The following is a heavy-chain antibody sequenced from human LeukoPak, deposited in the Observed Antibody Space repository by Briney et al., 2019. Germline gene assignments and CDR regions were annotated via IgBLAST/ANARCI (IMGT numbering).Heavy chain of an antibody. V-gene: IGHV3-53*01. D-gene: IGHD6-13*01. Sequence: GGSLRLSCAASGFTVSSNYMSWVRQAPGKGLEWVSVICSGGSTYYADSVKGRFTISRDNSKNTLYLQMNSLRAEDTAVYYCAKGASSSAKTFDYWGQGTLVTVSS. CDR1: GFTVSSNY. CDR2: ICSGGST. CDR3: AKGASSSAKTFDY. J-gene: IGHJ4*02.